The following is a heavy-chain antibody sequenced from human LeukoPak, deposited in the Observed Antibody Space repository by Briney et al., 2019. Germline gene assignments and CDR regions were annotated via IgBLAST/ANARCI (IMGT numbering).Heavy chain of an antibody. CDR2: MNPNSGNT. Sequence: ASVKVSCKASGYTFTSYDINWVRQATGQGLEWMGWMNPNSGNTGYAQKFQGRVTMTRNTSISTAYMELSSLRAEDMAVYYCARGSRNHYDGSGYYHYWGQGTLVTVSS. CDR1: GYTFTSYD. CDR3: ARGSRNHYDGSGYYHY. J-gene: IGHJ4*02. D-gene: IGHD3-22*01. V-gene: IGHV1-8*01.